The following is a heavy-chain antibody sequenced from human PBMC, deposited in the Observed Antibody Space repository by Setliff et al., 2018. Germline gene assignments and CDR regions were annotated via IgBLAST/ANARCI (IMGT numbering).Heavy chain of an antibody. CDR1: GGSIRSSSYY. J-gene: IGHJ6*02. CDR3: ARVSQYSSGWYYYYYGMDV. CDR2: IYYSGST. D-gene: IGHD6-19*01. Sequence: SETLSLTCTVSGGSIRSSSYYWGWIRQPPGKGLEWIGSIYYSGSTYYNPSLKSRVTISVDTSKNQFSLKLSSVTAADTAVYYCARVSQYSSGWYYYYYGMDVWGQGTTVTVSS. V-gene: IGHV4-39*07.